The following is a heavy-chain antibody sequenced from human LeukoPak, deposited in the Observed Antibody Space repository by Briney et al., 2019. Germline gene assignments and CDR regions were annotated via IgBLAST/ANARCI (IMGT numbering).Heavy chain of an antibody. J-gene: IGHJ4*02. CDR1: GGSISSYY. Sequence: PSETLSLTCTVSGGSISSYYWSWIRQPPGKGLEWIGYIYYSGSTNYNPSLKSRVTISVDTSKNQFSLKLSSVAAADTAVYYCARSQTYYYGSGSPTFDYWGQGTLVTVSS. D-gene: IGHD3-10*01. CDR2: IYYSGST. CDR3: ARSQTYYYGSGSPTFDY. V-gene: IGHV4-59*12.